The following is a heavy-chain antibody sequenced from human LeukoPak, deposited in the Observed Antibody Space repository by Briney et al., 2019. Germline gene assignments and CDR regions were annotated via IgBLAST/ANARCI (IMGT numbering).Heavy chain of an antibody. CDR3: TTLAMVRGVRDY. CDR1: GFTFSNAW. V-gene: IGHV3-15*01. J-gene: IGHJ4*02. CDR2: IKSKIDGGTT. Sequence: GGSLRLSCAASGFTFSNAWMSWVRQAPGKGLEWVGRIKSKIDGGTTDYAAPVKGRFTISRDDSKNTLYLRMNSLKTEDTAVYYCTTLAMVRGVRDYWGQGTLVTVSS. D-gene: IGHD3-10*01.